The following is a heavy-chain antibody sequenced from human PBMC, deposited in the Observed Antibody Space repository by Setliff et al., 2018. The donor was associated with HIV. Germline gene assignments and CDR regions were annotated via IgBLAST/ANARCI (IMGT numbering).Heavy chain of an antibody. V-gene: IGHV1-18*01. Sequence: ASVKVSCKASGYTFTTYSFTWVRQAPGQGLEWMGWISAFNGNTNYAQKLQGRFTMTTDTSTSTAYMELRSLRSDDTAVYYCARGGYGWGDLGPILDYWGQGTLVTVSS. CDR2: ISAFNGNT. CDR1: GYTFTTYS. J-gene: IGHJ4*02. D-gene: IGHD5-12*01. CDR3: ARGGYGWGDLGPILDY.